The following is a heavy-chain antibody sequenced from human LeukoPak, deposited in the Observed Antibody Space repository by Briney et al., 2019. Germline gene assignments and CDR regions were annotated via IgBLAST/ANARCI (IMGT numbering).Heavy chain of an antibody. D-gene: IGHD4-11*01. V-gene: IGHV1-69*01. J-gene: IGHJ4*02. Sequence: SVKVSCKASGGTLRNYAISWVRQALGQGLEWMGGLIPLFGRAEYAQKFQGRVTITADEPTNTAYMELNFLRSEDTAVYYCASPKENSDYYFDSWGQGTLVAVSA. CDR1: GGTLRNYA. CDR3: ASPKENSDYYFDS. CDR2: LIPLFGRA.